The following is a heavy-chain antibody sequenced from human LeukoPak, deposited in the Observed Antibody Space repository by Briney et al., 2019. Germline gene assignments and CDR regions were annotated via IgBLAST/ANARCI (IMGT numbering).Heavy chain of an antibody. J-gene: IGHJ2*01. D-gene: IGHD6-13*01. Sequence: SETLSLTCTVSGGSISSSSYYWGWIRQPPGKGLEWIGSIYYSGSTYYNPSLKSRVTISVDTSKNQFSLKLSSVTAADTAIYYCARDLRNSWLWYFDLWGRGTLVTVSS. CDR3: ARDLRNSWLWYFDL. CDR1: GGSISSSSYY. CDR2: IYYSGST. V-gene: IGHV4-39*07.